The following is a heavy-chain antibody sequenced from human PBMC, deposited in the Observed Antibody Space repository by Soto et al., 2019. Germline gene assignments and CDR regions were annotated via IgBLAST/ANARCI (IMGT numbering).Heavy chain of an antibody. Sequence: GGSLRLSCAASGLTVSSNYMTWVRQAPGKGLEWVSVIYSGGSTYYADSVKGRFTISRDNSKNTLYLQMNRLRVEDTAVYYCARDSTVVTNDYWGQGTLVTVSS. CDR3: ARDSTVVTNDY. D-gene: IGHD3-22*01. CDR2: IYSGGST. CDR1: GLTVSSNY. J-gene: IGHJ4*02. V-gene: IGHV3-66*01.